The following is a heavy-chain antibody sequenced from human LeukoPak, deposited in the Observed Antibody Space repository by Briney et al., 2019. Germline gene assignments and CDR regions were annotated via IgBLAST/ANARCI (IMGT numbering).Heavy chain of an antibody. CDR3: ARDREIVVVPAATYYYGMDV. CDR1: GFTFSSYA. J-gene: IGHJ6*02. Sequence: GSLRLSCAASGFTFSSYAMHWVRQAPGKGLEYVSAISSNGGSTYYANSVKGRFTISRDNSKNTLYLQMGSLRAEDMAVYYCARDREIVVVPAATYYYGMDVWGQGTTVTVSS. V-gene: IGHV3-64*01. CDR2: ISSNGGST. D-gene: IGHD2-2*01.